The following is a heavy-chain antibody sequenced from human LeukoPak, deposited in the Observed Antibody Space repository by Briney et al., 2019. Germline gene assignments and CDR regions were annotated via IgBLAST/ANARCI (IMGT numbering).Heavy chain of an antibody. CDR1: GYTFTSYD. J-gene: IGHJ5*02. V-gene: IGHV1-8*03. Sequence: ASLKVSCEASGYTFTSYDINWVPQATGQGLEWMGWMNPNSGNAGYAQKFQGRATNTRNISISTAYMELSSLRSEDTAVYYCARGRIVVVPAAIIILDPWGQGTLVAVS. CDR2: MNPNSGNA. D-gene: IGHD2-2*01. CDR3: ARGRIVVVPAAIIILDP.